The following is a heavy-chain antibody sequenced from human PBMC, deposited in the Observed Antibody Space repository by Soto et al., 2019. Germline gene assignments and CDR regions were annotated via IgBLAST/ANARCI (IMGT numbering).Heavy chain of an antibody. D-gene: IGHD3-16*01. CDR2: IYHSGST. V-gene: IGHV4-30-2*01. J-gene: IGHJ4*02. CDR3: ARGPPFH. CDR1: GGSVSSGGYS. Sequence: TLSLTCAVSGGSVSSGGYSWSWIRQPPGKGLEWIGYIYHSGSTYYNPSLKSRVTISVDRSKNQFSLKLSSVTAADTAVYYCARGPPFHWGQGTLVTVSS.